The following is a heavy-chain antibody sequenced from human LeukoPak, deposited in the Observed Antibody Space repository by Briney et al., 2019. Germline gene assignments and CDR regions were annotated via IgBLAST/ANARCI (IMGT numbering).Heavy chain of an antibody. CDR3: ARSPGGYSGSYFTGMDV. CDR1: GGTFSSYA. CDR2: IIPIFGTA. D-gene: IGHD1-26*01. V-gene: IGHV1-69*13. Sequence: SVKVSCKASGGTFSSYAISWVRQAPGQGLEWMGEIIPIFGTANYAQKFQGRVTITADESTSTAYMELSSLRSEDTAVYYCARSPGGYSGSYFTGMDVWGQGTTVTASS. J-gene: IGHJ6*02.